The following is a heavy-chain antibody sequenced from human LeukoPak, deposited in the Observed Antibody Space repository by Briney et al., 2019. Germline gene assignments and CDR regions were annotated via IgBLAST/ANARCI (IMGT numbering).Heavy chain of an antibody. J-gene: IGHJ3*02. CDR3: ASQRVPAASNAFDI. CDR2: ISSSSSYI. V-gene: IGHV3-21*01. D-gene: IGHD2-2*01. CDR1: GFTFSSYS. Sequence: GGSLRLSCAASGFTFSSYSMNWVRQAPGKGLEWVSSISSSSSYIYYADSVKGRITISRDNAKNSLYLQMNSLRAEDTAVYYCASQRVPAASNAFDIWGQGTMVTVSS.